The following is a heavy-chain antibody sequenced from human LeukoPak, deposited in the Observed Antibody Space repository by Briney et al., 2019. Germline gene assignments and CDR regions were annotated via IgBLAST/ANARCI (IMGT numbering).Heavy chain of an antibody. CDR1: GGSFSGYY. V-gene: IGHV4-34*01. CDR3: ARRGSSWYERDLRRGCYFDY. D-gene: IGHD6-13*01. Sequence: SETLSLTCAVYGGSFSGYYWSWIRQPPGKGLEWIGEINHSGSTNYNPSLKSRVTISVDTSKNQFSLKLSSVTAADTAVYYCARRGSSWYERDLRRGCYFDYWGQGTLVTVSS. CDR2: INHSGST. J-gene: IGHJ4*02.